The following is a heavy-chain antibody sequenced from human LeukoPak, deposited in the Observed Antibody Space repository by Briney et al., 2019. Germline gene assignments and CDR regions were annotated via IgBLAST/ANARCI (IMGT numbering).Heavy chain of an antibody. D-gene: IGHD6-13*01. V-gene: IGHV3-49*04. CDR1: GFTFGDYV. Sequence: QSGGSLRLSCTASGFTFGDYVMSWVRQAPGKGLEWVGFIRSKAYGGTTKHAASVKGRSTISRDDSKSIAYLQMNSLKTEDTAVYYYTRDPRAKSSSWYLVERDYYYYYYMDVWGKGTTVTISS. CDR3: TRDPRAKSSSWYLVERDYYYYYYMDV. CDR2: IRSKAYGGTT. J-gene: IGHJ6*03.